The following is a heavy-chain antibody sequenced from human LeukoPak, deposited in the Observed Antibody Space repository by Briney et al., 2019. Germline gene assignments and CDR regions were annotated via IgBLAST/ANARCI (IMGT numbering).Heavy chain of an antibody. V-gene: IGHV4-38-2*02. D-gene: IGHD3-10*01. Sequence: SETLSLTCTVSGYSINSAYYWGWIRQPPGKGLEWIGNIFYSGSTYYSPSLKSRVTISLDTSRNQFSLKLNSVTAADTAVYYCAKSNGYGLVDIWGQRTMVTVSS. CDR3: AKSNGYGLVDI. CDR2: IFYSGST. CDR1: GYSINSAYY. J-gene: IGHJ3*02.